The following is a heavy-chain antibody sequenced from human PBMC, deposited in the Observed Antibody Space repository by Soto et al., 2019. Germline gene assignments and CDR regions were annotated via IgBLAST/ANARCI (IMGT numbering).Heavy chain of an antibody. CDR1: WYVFSIHW. Sequence: PGEALKIFCKCSWYVFSIHWVAWVRQMPGKGLEWVGFIYPCHSHTTYSPHLHPHVTISPDTALSPTSLQWATLKPSDTAMYFCASDSHCNGGNCPMGGFDMWGQGTMVPVSS. V-gene: IGHV5-51*01. CDR2: IYPCHSHT. D-gene: IGHD2-15*01. J-gene: IGHJ3*02. CDR3: ASDSHCNGGNCPMGGFDM.